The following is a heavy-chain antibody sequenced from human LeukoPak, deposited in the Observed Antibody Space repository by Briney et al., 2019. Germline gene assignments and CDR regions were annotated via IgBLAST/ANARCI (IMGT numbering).Heavy chain of an antibody. D-gene: IGHD6-13*01. V-gene: IGHV3-7*01. Sequence: PGGSLRLSCAASRFTFSNYWMTWVRQAPGKGLEWVGNINQDASEINYVDSVKGRFTISRVNAENSLYLQMNSLRAEDTAIDYCARDRHINSWSNDRFDYWGQGALVTVSS. CDR2: INQDASEI. CDR1: RFTFSNYW. J-gene: IGHJ4*02. CDR3: ARDRHINSWSNDRFDY.